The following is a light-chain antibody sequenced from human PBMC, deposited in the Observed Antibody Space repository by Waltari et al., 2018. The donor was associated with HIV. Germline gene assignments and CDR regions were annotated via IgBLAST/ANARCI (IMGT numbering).Light chain of an antibody. CDR3: CSYAGSYTLWV. CDR1: SSDVGGYNY. CDR2: DVS. V-gene: IGLV2-11*01. Sequence: QSALTQPRSVSGSPGQSVTISCTGTSSDVGGYNYVSWYQQHPGKAPKLMIYDVSKRPSGVPDRFSGSKSGNTASLTISGLQAEDEADDYCCSYAGSYTLWVFGGGTKLTVL. J-gene: IGLJ3*02.